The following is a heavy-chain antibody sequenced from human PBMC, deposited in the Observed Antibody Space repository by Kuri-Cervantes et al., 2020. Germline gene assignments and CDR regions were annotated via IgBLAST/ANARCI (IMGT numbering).Heavy chain of an antibody. CDR2: IRRDSSTI. Sequence: GESLKISCAASGFTFSAYWMSWIRQAPGKGLEWVSYIRRDSSTIYYADSVKGRFTISRDNTKNLLYLQMNSLRAEDTAIYYCTRGGQQKLEYFGYWGQGTLVTVSS. CDR1: GFTFSAYW. CDR3: TRGGQQKLEYFGY. V-gene: IGHV3-11*04. J-gene: IGHJ4*02. D-gene: IGHD1-1*01.